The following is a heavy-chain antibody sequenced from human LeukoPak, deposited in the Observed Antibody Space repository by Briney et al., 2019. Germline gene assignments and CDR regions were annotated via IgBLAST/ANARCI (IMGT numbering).Heavy chain of an antibody. Sequence: ASVKVSCKASGYTFTNYAISWVRQAPGQGLEWMGRIIAIIGTTNYAQKLQGRVTITTDKSTSTAYMELSSLRSEDTAFYYCGKERGWFGAFTPSTNYDVMYIWGKGATVTVSS. V-gene: IGHV1-18*01. D-gene: IGHD3-10*01. CDR1: GYTFTNYA. CDR3: GKERGWFGAFTPSTNYDVMYI. CDR2: IIAIIGTT. J-gene: IGHJ6*04.